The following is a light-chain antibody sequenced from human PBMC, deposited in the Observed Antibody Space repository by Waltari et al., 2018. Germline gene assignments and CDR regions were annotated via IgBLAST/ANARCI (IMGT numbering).Light chain of an antibody. CDR2: SVT. CDR3: QQYFTTPLT. J-gene: IGKJ3*01. V-gene: IGKV1-NL1*01. Sequence: DIQMTQSPSSLSSSVGDTVSITCRASEDIRGSLAWHHHKPGTAPKLLLYSVTRLASWVPSRFSGTGSGTDYTLTITSLQPEDFATYSCQQYFTTPLTFGPGTRVDIK. CDR1: EDIRGS.